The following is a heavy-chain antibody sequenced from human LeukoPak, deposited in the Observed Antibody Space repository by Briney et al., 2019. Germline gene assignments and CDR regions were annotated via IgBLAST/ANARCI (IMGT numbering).Heavy chain of an antibody. CDR3: AGDTYGLNY. CDR1: GFTFSSYE. CDR2: ISGSGSTI. J-gene: IGHJ4*02. D-gene: IGHD2-8*01. V-gene: IGHV3-48*03. Sequence: QPGGSLRLSCAASGFTFSSYEMNWVRQAPGKGLEWVSFISGSGSTINYADSVKGRFTISRDNAKNSLYLQMNSLRVEDTAVYYCAGDTYGLNYWGPGTLVTVSS.